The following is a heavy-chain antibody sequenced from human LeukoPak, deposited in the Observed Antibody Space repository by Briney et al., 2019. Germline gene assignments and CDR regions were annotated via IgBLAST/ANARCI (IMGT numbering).Heavy chain of an antibody. J-gene: IGHJ4*02. CDR1: GFIFSRYG. D-gene: IGHD1-26*01. Sequence: PGGTLRLSCGASGFIFSRYGMSWVRQAPGKGLQWVSGISGSGGYTYYADSVKGRFTISRDNSKNTLYLQMNSLSAEDTAVYYCARGGGSYTPRFDYWGQGTLVTVSS. V-gene: IGHV3-23*01. CDR2: ISGSGGYT. CDR3: ARGGGSYTPRFDY.